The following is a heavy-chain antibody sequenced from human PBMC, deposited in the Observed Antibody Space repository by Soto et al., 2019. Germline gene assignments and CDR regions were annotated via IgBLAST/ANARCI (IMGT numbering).Heavy chain of an antibody. Sequence: HLQLQESGSGLVTPSQTLSLTCAVSGGSISRGDYSWSWIRQPPGKGLEWIGYIYNSGSTLYNPSIKSRVNISLARSQNQFSLKLRFVTAADTAVYECASDYGSGSYRFDYWGQGTLVTVAS. CDR2: IYNSGST. CDR1: GGSISRGDYS. D-gene: IGHD3-10*01. V-gene: IGHV4-30-2*01. J-gene: IGHJ4*02. CDR3: ASDYGSGSYRFDY.